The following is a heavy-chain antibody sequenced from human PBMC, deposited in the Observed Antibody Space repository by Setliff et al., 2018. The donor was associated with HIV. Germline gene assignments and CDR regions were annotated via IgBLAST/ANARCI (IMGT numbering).Heavy chain of an antibody. J-gene: IGHJ6*02. Sequence: ASVKVSCKASGYTFINYAMHWVRQAPGQRLEWMGWINAGNGNTKYSQKIQGRVTITRDTSASTAYMELSSLRSEDTAVYYCARDYLYYNLYNGSPAYGMDVWGQGTTVTVSS. CDR1: GYTFINYA. CDR2: INAGNGNT. D-gene: IGHD3-3*01. CDR3: ARDYLYYNLYNGSPAYGMDV. V-gene: IGHV1-3*01.